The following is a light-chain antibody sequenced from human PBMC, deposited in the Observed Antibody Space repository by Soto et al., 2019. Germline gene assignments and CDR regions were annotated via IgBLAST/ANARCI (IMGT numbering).Light chain of an antibody. CDR1: QGISSY. V-gene: IGKV1-8*01. J-gene: IGKJ3*01. CDR2: AAS. CDR3: QQYYSYPFT. Sequence: AIRMTQSPSSFSASTGDRVTITCRASQGISSYLAWYQQKPGKAPKLLIYAASTLQSGVPSRFSGSGSGTDFTLIISCLQSEDVATYYCQQYYSYPFTFGPGTKVDIK.